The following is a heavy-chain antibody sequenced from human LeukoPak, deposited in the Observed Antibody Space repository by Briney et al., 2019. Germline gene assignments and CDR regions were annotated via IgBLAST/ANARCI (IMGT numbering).Heavy chain of an antibody. D-gene: IGHD2-2*01. CDR3: ARHEGYCSSTSCYHYYYYGMDV. Sequence: GESLKISCKASGYSFSSYWIGWVRQMPGKGLELIGIIYPGDSDTRYSPSFQGQVTISADKSISTAYLQWSSLKASDTAMYYCARHEGYCSSTSCYHYYYYGMDVWGQGTTVTVSS. V-gene: IGHV5-51*01. J-gene: IGHJ6*02. CDR2: IYPGDSDT. CDR1: GYSFSSYW.